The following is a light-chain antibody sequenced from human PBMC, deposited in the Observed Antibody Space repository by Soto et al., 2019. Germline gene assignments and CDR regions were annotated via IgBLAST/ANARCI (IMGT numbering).Light chain of an antibody. V-gene: IGLV2-14*02. CDR3: SSYAGSNTVI. CDR1: SSDVGSSNL. J-gene: IGLJ2*01. Sequence: QSALTQPASVSGSPGQSITISCTGSSSDVGSSNLVSWFQQDPGKAPKLIIYEVNKRTSGVPDRFSGSKSDNTASLTVSGLQAEDEADYYCSSYAGSNTVIFGGGTKLTVL. CDR2: EVN.